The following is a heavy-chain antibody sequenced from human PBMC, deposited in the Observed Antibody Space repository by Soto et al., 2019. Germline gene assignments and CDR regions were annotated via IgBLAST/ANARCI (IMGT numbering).Heavy chain of an antibody. V-gene: IGHV4-39*01. CDR1: GGSISSSSYY. CDR2: IYYSGST. J-gene: IGHJ4*02. Sequence: PSETLSLTCTVSGGSISSSSYYWGWIRQHPGKGLEWIGSIYYSGSTYYNPSLKSRVTISVDTSKNQFSLKLSSVTAADTAVYYCARSFYGDYPHYCGQGTLVSVYS. CDR3: ARSFYGDYPHY. D-gene: IGHD4-17*01.